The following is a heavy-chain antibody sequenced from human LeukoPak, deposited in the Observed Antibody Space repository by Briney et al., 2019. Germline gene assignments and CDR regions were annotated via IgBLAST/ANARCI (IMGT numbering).Heavy chain of an antibody. V-gene: IGHV1-46*01. D-gene: IGHD4-23*01. Sequence: ASVKVSCKASGYTFTSYYMHWVRQAPGQGLEWMGIINPSGGRTSYAQKFQGRVTMTRDTSTSTVYMELSSLRSEDTAVYYCARSFFSGTTVVTDWFDPWSQGTLVTVSS. J-gene: IGHJ5*02. CDR3: ARSFFSGTTVVTDWFDP. CDR1: GYTFTSYY. CDR2: INPSGGRT.